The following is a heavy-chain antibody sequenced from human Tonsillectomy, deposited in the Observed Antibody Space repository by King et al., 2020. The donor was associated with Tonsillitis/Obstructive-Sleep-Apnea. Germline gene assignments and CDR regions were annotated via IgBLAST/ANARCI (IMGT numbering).Heavy chain of an antibody. CDR2: IWYDVSNK. CDR1: VFTFSHYA. V-gene: IGHV3-33*01. D-gene: IGHD3-22*01. Sequence: VQLVESGGGVVQPGRSLRLSCAASVFTFSHYAMHCVRQAPGKGLEWVAIIWYDVSNKYYADSVKGRFTISRDNSKNTLYLQINSLRAEDTAVYYCARDGCRTYYESSGYYYYFGMDVWGQGTTVTVSS. J-gene: IGHJ6*02. CDR3: ARDGCRTYYESSGYYYYFGMDV.